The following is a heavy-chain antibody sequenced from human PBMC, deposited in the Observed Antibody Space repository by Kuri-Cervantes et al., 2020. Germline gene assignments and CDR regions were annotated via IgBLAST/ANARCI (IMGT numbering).Heavy chain of an antibody. J-gene: IGHJ4*02. Sequence: ASVKVSCKASGYAFINHGITWVRQAPGQGLEWMGWISIYNGHTNYAQKFQDRVTMTTDTSTSTAYMELTSLTSDDTAVYYCAKVAQAYLDYWGQGTLVTVSS. CDR2: ISIYNGHT. V-gene: IGHV1-18*01. CDR3: AKVAQAYLDY. CDR1: GYAFINHG.